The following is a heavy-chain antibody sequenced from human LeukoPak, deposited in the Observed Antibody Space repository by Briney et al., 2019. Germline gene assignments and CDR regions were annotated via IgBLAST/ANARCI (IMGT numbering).Heavy chain of an antibody. Sequence: GASVKFSCKASGGTFTSYAISWVRQAPGQGLEWMGGIIPIFGTANYAQKFQGRVTITTDESTSTAYMVLSSLRSEDTAVYYCASHHVGGSSWYDPFHYWGQGTLVSVSS. CDR1: GGTFTSYA. V-gene: IGHV1-69*05. J-gene: IGHJ4*02. CDR3: ASHHVGGSSWYDPFHY. CDR2: IIPIFGTA. D-gene: IGHD6-13*01.